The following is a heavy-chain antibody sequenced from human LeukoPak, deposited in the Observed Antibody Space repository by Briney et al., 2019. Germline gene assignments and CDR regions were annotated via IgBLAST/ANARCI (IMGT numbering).Heavy chain of an antibody. V-gene: IGHV1-18*01. D-gene: IGHD2-2*01. J-gene: IGHJ4*02. CDR3: ARVRFSYCSSTSCYYFDY. CDR1: GYTFTSYG. Sequence: ASVKVSSKASGYTFTSYGISWVRQAPGQGLEWMGWISAYNGNTNYAQKLQGRVTMTTDTSTSTAYMELRSLRSDDTAVYYCARVRFSYCSSTSCYYFDYWGQGTLVTVSS. CDR2: ISAYNGNT.